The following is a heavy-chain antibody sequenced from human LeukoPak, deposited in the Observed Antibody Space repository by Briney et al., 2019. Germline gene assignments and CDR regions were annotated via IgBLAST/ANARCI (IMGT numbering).Heavy chain of an antibody. Sequence: GGSLRLSCAASGFTFSGYSMNWVRQAPGKGLEWVSYISKSGSTIYYADSVKGRFTISRDNAKNSLYLQMDSLRAEDTAVYYCARDLAGHYYGSGSSFDYWGQGTLVTVS. D-gene: IGHD3-10*01. CDR2: ISKSGSTI. J-gene: IGHJ4*02. V-gene: IGHV3-48*01. CDR1: GFTFSGYS. CDR3: ARDLAGHYYGSGSSFDY.